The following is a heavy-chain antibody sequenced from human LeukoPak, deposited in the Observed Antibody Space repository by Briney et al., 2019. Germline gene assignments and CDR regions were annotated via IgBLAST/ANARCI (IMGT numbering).Heavy chain of an antibody. V-gene: IGHV4-4*07. J-gene: IGHJ3*02. CDR1: GGSISSYY. CDR2: IYTSGST. Sequence: SETLSLTCTVSGGSISSYYWSWIRQPAGKGLEWIGRIYTSGSTNYNPSLKSRVTMSVDTSKNQFSLKLSSVTAADTAVYYCARDLSRIAPAGGPFDIWGQGTMVTVSS. D-gene: IGHD6-13*01. CDR3: ARDLSRIAPAGGPFDI.